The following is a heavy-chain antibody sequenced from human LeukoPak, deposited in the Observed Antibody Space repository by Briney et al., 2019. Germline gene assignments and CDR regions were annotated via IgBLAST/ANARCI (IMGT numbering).Heavy chain of an antibody. J-gene: IGHJ4*02. CDR1: GFTFSSYE. CDR2: ISSSGSTI. CDR3: ARASGWEAFDY. Sequence: PGGSLRLSCAASGFTFSSYEMNWVRQAPGKGLEWVSYISSSGSTIYYADSVKGRFTISRDNAKNSLYLQMNNLRAEDTAVYYCARASGWEAFDYWGQGALVTVSS. V-gene: IGHV3-48*03. D-gene: IGHD3-22*01.